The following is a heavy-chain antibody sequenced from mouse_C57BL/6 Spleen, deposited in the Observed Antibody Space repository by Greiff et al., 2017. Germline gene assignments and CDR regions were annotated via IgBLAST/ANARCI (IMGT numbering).Heavy chain of an antibody. CDR2: IRSKSSNYAT. CDR3: VRAHSSGYEAWFAY. J-gene: IGHJ3*01. V-gene: IGHV10-3*01. CDR1: GFTFNTYA. D-gene: IGHD3-2*02. Sequence: EVKLQESGGGLVQPKGSLKLSCAASGFTFNTYAMHWVRQAPGKGLEWVARIRSKSSNYATYYADSVKDRFTISRDDSQSMLYLQMNNLKTEDTAMYYCVRAHSSGYEAWFAYWGQGTLVTVSA.